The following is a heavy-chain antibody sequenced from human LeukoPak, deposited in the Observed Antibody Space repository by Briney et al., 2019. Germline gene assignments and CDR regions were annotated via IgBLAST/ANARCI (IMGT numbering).Heavy chain of an antibody. Sequence: PGGSLRLSCAASGFTFDDYAMHWVRQAPGKGLEWVSLISGDGGSTYYADSVKGRFTISRDNIKNSLYVQMNSLRTEDTAMYYCANSSSWNNYCMDVWGKGTTVTVSS. CDR1: GFTFDDYA. D-gene: IGHD6-13*01. CDR3: ANSSSWNNYCMDV. CDR2: ISGDGGST. V-gene: IGHV3-43*02. J-gene: IGHJ6*03.